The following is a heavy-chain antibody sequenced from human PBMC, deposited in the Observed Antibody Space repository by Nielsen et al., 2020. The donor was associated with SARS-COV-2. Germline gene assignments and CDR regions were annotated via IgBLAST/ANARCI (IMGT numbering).Heavy chain of an antibody. Sequence: SLKISCAASGFTFDDYAMHWVRQVPGKGLEWVSGVSWNSAYMAYADSVKGRFAISRHNFNNTLYLQMNSLRGEDTAVYYCARGSHYFDYWGQGTLVTVSS. V-gene: IGHV3-9*01. CDR1: GFTFDDYA. J-gene: IGHJ4*02. CDR2: VSWNSAYM. CDR3: ARGSHYFDY. D-gene: IGHD6-19*01.